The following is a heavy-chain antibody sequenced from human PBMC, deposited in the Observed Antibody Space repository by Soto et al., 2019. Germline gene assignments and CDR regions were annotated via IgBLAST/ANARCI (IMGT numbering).Heavy chain of an antibody. J-gene: IGHJ4*02. Sequence: ASVKVSCKASGYTFTGYYIHWLREAPGQGFEWVGEISPKSGGTRYAQKFQGRVTMTKDTSITTVYMELSNLSPDDTAVYYCGRGRSGELVVFYWGQGTLVTVSS. D-gene: IGHD1-7*01. CDR3: GRGRSGELVVFY. V-gene: IGHV1-2*02. CDR1: GYTFTGYY. CDR2: ISPKSGGT.